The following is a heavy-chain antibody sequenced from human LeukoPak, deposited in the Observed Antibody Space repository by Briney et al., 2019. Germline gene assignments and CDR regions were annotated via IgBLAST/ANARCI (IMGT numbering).Heavy chain of an antibody. CDR2: ISSSGSTL. V-gene: IGHV3-48*04. Sequence: PGGSLRLSCAASGVTFSSYSMSWVRQAPGKGLEWVSYISSSGSTLYYADSVKGRFTISRDNAKTSLYLQLNSLRGEDTAVYYCAREYSSSSGKALDYWGQGTLVTVSS. CDR1: GVTFSSYS. CDR3: AREYSSSSGKALDY. D-gene: IGHD6-6*01. J-gene: IGHJ4*02.